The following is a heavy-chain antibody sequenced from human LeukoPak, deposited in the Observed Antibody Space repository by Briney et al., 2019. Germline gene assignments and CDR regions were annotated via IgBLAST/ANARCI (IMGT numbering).Heavy chain of an antibody. CDR3: AIVVFGSFSQGFDY. V-gene: IGHV1-24*01. J-gene: IGHJ4*02. CDR2: YDPEIGGP. D-gene: IGHD3-10*01. Sequence: GASVKVSCKVSGYALTEVSMHWVRQSPGKGLECLGSYDPEIGGPVYAQQFQGRVTMTEDTSTHTAYMEMSSLTSEDTAIYYCAIVVFGSFSQGFDYWGQGTLVTVSS. CDR1: GYALTEVS.